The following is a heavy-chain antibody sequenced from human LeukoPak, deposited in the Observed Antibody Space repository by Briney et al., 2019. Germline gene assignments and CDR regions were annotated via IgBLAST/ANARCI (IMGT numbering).Heavy chain of an antibody. D-gene: IGHD4-11*01. J-gene: IGHJ5*02. CDR1: GYTFTAYA. CDR2: ISAYNGNT. Sequence: ASVRASCKASGYTFTAYAISWVRQAPGQGLEWMGWISAYNGNTNYAQKLHGRVTMTTDTSTSTAYMELRSLSSDDTAVYYCARDPTLTTVNSNWFDPWGQGTLVTVSS. CDR3: ARDPTLTTVNSNWFDP. V-gene: IGHV1-18*01.